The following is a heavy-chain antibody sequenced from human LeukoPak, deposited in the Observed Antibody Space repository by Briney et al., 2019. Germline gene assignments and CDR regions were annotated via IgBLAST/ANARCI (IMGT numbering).Heavy chain of an antibody. CDR1: GGSISSYY. J-gene: IGHJ5*02. V-gene: IGHV4-4*07. D-gene: IGHD4-17*01. CDR3: AREEDGDYAGPMRFDP. CDR2: IYTSGST. Sequence: KTSETLSLTCTVSGGSISSYYWSWIRQPAGKGLEWIGHIYTSGSTNYNPSLKSRIIMSVDTSKGQFSLRLSSVTAADTAVYYCAREEDGDYAGPMRFDPWGQGTLVTVSS.